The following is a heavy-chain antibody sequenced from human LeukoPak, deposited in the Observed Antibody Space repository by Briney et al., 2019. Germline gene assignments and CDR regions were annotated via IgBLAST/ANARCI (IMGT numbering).Heavy chain of an antibody. J-gene: IGHJ4*02. CDR1: GFTFSNAW. Sequence: PGGSLRLSCAASGFTFSNAWTSWVRQPPGKGLEWIGSIFYTGITYSTPSLKSRVTISVDTSKNQFSLKLTSVTAADTAIYYCARKGGDTYNLDYWGQGTLVTVSS. CDR3: ARKGGDTYNLDY. V-gene: IGHV4-38-2*01. CDR2: IFYTGIT. D-gene: IGHD5-24*01.